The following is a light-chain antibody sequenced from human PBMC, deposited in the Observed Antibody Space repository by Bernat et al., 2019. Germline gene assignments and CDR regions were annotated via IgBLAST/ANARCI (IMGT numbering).Light chain of an antibody. CDR1: SSDVGSYNL. J-gene: IGLJ3*02. CDR2: EVS. CDR3: CSYAGSITLV. Sequence: QSAMTQPASVSGSPGQSITISCTGTSSDVGSYNLVSWYQQHPGKAPKLMIYEVSKRPSGVSNRFSGSKSGNTASLTISGLQAEDEADYYCCSYAGSITLVVGGGTMLTVL. V-gene: IGLV2-23*02.